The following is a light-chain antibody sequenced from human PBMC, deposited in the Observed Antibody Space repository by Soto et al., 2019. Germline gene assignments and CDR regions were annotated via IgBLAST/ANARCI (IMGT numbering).Light chain of an antibody. V-gene: IGLV2-8*01. CDR1: SSDVGGYNY. CDR2: EVS. Sequence: QSALTQPPSASGSPGQSVTISCTGTSSDVGGYNYVSWYQQHPGKAPKFMIYEVSKRPSGVPDRFSGSKSGNTASLTVSGLQAEDEADYCCSSYAGSNVVVFGGGTKVTVL. J-gene: IGLJ2*01. CDR3: SSYAGSNVVV.